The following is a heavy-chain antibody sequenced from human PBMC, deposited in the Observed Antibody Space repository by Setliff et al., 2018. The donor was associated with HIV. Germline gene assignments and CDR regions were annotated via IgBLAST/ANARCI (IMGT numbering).Heavy chain of an antibody. D-gene: IGHD3-9*01. CDR3: AGAPFRIMSAHYRTLDY. J-gene: IGHJ4*02. V-gene: IGHV1-69*06. CDR2: IIPISDKT. CDR1: GGTFTNYI. Sequence: ASVKVSCKASGGTFTNYIYSWVRQAPGQGLEWLGGIIPISDKTHYAQHFQGRVTITADTATSTAYMELTSLGSDDTAIYFCAGAPFRIMSAHYRTLDYWGQGTLVTVSS.